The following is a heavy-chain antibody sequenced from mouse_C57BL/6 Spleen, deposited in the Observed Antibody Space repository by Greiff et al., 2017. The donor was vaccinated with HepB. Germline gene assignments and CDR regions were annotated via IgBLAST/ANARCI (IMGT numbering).Heavy chain of an antibody. CDR1: GFTFSSYA. V-gene: IGHV5-4*01. D-gene: IGHD1-1*01. J-gene: IGHJ2*01. CDR2: ISDGGSYT. Sequence: DVQLVESGGGLVKPGGSLKLSCAASGFTFSSYAMSWVRQTPEKRLEWVATISDGGSYTYYPDNVKGRFTISRDNAKNNLYLQMSHLKSEDTAMYYCARNYGSSRFDYWGQGTTLTVSS. CDR3: ARNYGSSRFDY.